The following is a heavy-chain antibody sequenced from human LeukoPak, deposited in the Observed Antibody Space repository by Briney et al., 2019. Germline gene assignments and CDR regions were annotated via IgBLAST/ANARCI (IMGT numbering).Heavy chain of an antibody. CDR1: GGSISSGGSY. J-gene: IGHJ4*02. D-gene: IGHD1-26*01. CDR2: IYHSGST. CDR3: ARLPYSGSYYAVDY. V-gene: IGHV4-30-2*01. Sequence: SQTPSLTCTVWGGSISSGGSYWGCIRQPPGKGLEWIGYIYHSGSTYYNPSRKSRVTISVDRSKNQFSLKLSSVTAADTAVYYCARLPYSGSYYAVDYWGQGTLVTVSS.